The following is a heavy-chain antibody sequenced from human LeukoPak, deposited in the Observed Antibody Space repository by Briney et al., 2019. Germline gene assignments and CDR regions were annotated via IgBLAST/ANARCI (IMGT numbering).Heavy chain of an antibody. CDR2: IYPGDSDT. CDR3: ARHADYDSSGYYNYYYYYMDV. J-gene: IGHJ6*03. CDR1: GYGFTSYW. V-gene: IGHV5-51*01. Sequence: GEALKISFKGSGYGFTSYWIGWVRPMPGKGVEWMGIIYPGDSDTRYSPSFQGQLTISADTSISTAYLQWRSLKASDTAMYYCARHADYDSSGYYNYYYYYMDVWGKGTTVTVSS. D-gene: IGHD3-22*01.